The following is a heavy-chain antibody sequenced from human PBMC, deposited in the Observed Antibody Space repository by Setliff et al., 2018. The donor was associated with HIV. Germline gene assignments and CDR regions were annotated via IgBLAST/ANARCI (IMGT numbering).Heavy chain of an antibody. Sequence: PGESLKISCKGSGYSFTSYWIGWVRQMPGKGLEWMGIIYPGDSDTRYSPSFQGQVTISADKSINTAYLQWSSLQASDTAIYFCTRQTREAPYYFDYWGQGTLVTVSS. CDR1: GYSFTSYW. V-gene: IGHV5-51*01. J-gene: IGHJ4*02. CDR3: TRQTREAPYYFDY. CDR2: IYPGDSDT.